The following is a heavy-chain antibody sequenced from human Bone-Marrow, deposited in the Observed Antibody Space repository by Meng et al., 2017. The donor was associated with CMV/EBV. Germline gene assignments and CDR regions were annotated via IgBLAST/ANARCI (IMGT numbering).Heavy chain of an antibody. V-gene: IGHV4-34*01. Sequence: GSLRLSCAVYGGSFSGYYWSWIRQPPGKGLEWIGEINHSGSTNYNPSLKSRVTISVDTSKNQFTLKLSPVTAADTAVYYCATASAASRMWSGYYYYGMDVWGQGTTVTVSS. CDR2: INHSGST. J-gene: IGHJ6*02. CDR3: ATASAASRMWSGYYYYGMDV. D-gene: IGHD2-2*01. CDR1: GGSFSGYY.